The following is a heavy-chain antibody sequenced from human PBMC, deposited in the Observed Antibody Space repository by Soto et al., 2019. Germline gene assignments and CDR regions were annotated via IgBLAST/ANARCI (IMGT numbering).Heavy chain of an antibody. CDR1: VCSISSINW. CDR3: ARGTEAAGINNWLEH. V-gene: IGHV4-4*02. Sequence: PSETLSLTCSFSVCSISSINWCSCVRHPPGKWLEWIGEIYHSGSTNYNPSLKSRVTISVDKSKNQFSLKLSSVTAADTAVYYCARGTEAAGINNWLEHWGKGNMVTVSS. J-gene: IGHJ5*02. CDR2: IYHSGST. D-gene: IGHD6-13*01.